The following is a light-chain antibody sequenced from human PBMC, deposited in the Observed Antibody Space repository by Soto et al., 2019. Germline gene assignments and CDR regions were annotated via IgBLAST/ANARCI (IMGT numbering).Light chain of an antibody. CDR3: QQRSSWPLT. CDR1: RGIDTY. J-gene: IGKJ4*01. CDR2: DAS. Sequence: EIVLTRSPATLSLSPGERATLSCRASRGIDTYLAWYQQKRGQAPRLLIYDASNRTTGIPARFSGGGSGTDFTLSISSLETDDFAVYYCQQRSSWPLTFGGGTKVDIK. V-gene: IGKV3-11*01.